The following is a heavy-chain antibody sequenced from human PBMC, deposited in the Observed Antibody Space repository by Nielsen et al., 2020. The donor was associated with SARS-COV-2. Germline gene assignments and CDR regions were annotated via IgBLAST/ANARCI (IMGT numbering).Heavy chain of an antibody. V-gene: IGHV1-18*04. CDR3: ARDPDCSSTSCYEH. CDR1: GYSLNVYY. D-gene: IGHD2-2*01. Sequence: ASVKVSCKASGYSLNVYYIHWVRQAPGQGLEWMGWINPNSGDTSYAQKLQGRVTMTTDTSTSTAYMELRSLRSDDTAVYYCARDPDCSSTSCYEHWGQGTLVTVSS. CDR2: INPNSGDT. J-gene: IGHJ1*01.